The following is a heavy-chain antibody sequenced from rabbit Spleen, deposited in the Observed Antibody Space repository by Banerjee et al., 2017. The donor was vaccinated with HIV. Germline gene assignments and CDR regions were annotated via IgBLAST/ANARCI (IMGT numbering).Heavy chain of an antibody. CDR2: IYGGSPGST. Sequence: VESGGGLVKPGASLTLTCKASGFSLSSSYYICWVRQTPGKGLEWIACIYGGSPGSTAYASWAKGRFTISKTSSTTVTLQMTSLTVADTATYFCARDTGTSFSSYGMDLWGPGTLVTVS. V-gene: IGHV1S40*01. J-gene: IGHJ6*01. D-gene: IGHD7-1*01. CDR1: GFSLSSSYY. CDR3: ARDTGTSFSSYGMDL.